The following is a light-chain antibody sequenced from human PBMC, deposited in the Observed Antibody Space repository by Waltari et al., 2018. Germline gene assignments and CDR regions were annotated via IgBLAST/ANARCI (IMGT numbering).Light chain of an antibody. V-gene: IGLV2-14*03. CDR3: SSYTSSSTLWV. CDR1: ISDVGGYNY. CDR2: DVS. Sequence: QSALTQPASVSGSPGQSITISCTGTISDVGGYNYVSWYQQHPGKAPKLMIYDVSNRPSGVSNRFSGSKSGNTASLTISGLQAEDEADYYCSSYTSSSTLWVFGGGTKLTVL. J-gene: IGLJ3*02.